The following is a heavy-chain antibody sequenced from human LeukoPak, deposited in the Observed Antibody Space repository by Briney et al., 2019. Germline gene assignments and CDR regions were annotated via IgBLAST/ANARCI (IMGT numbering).Heavy chain of an antibody. D-gene: IGHD3-22*01. J-gene: IGHJ4*02. CDR3: ARTYYYDSSGHGFDY. CDR1: GYTFTGYY. V-gene: IGHV1-2*02. CDR2: INPNSGGT. Sequence: ASVTVSCKASGYTFTGYYMHWVRQAPGQGLEWMGWINPNSGGTNYAQKFQGRVTMTRDTSISTAYMELSRLRSDDTAVYYCARTYYYDSSGHGFDYWGQGTLVTVSS.